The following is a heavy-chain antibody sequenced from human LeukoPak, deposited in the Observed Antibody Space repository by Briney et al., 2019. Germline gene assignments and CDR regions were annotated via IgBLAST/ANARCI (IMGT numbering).Heavy chain of an antibody. J-gene: IGHJ4*02. D-gene: IGHD6-19*01. CDR2: IFYSGST. Sequence: PSETLSLTCSVSGGSISSHYWSWIRQPPGKGLEWLGYIFYSGSTTYNPSLKSRVTISVATSKNQFSLHLISVPAADTPVYYCARFYNSSQWLGPVDYWGQGTLVTVSS. CDR1: GGSISSHY. CDR3: ARFYNSSQWLGPVDY. V-gene: IGHV4-59*11.